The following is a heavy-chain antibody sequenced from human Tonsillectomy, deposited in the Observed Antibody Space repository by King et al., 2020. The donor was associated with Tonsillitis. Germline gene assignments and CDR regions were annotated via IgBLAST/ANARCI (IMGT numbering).Heavy chain of an antibody. J-gene: IGHJ4*02. Sequence: VQLQESGPGLVKPSETLSLTCTVSGASISSYYWSWIRQPPGKGLEWIGYIYSSGSTNYNPSLKSRVTMSVDTSKNQFSLKLGSVTAADTAVYFCARSGSYAGFFDYWGQGTLVTVSS. D-gene: IGHD1-26*01. CDR1: GASISSYY. CDR2: IYSSGST. CDR3: ARSGSYAGFFDY. V-gene: IGHV4-59*01.